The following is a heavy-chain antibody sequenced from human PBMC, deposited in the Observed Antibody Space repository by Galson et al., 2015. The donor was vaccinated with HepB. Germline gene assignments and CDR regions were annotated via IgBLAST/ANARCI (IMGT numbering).Heavy chain of an antibody. Sequence: QSGAEVKKPGESLKISCKGSGYSFTSYWIGWVRQMPGKGLEWMGIIYPGDSDTRYSPSFQGQVTISADKSISTAYLQWSSLKASDTAMYYCARHALNYYGSGSIHPRELDYWGQGTLVTVSS. D-gene: IGHD3-10*01. V-gene: IGHV5-51*01. CDR2: IYPGDSDT. CDR1: GYSFTSYW. J-gene: IGHJ4*02. CDR3: ARHALNYYGSGSIHPRELDY.